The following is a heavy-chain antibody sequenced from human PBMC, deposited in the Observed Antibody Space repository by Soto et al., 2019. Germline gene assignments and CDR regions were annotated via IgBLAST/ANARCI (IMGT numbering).Heavy chain of an antibody. D-gene: IGHD3-9*01. CDR3: ARENYDILTGYYSARFDY. V-gene: IGHV1-2*04. J-gene: IGHJ4*02. CDR1: GGTFSTYS. CDR2: INPNSGGT. Sequence: ASVKVSCKDSGGTFSTYSMFWVRQAPGQGLEWMGWINPNSGGTNYAQKFQGWVTMTRDTSISTAYMELSRLRSDDTAVYYCARENYDILTGYYSARFDYWGQGTLVTVSS.